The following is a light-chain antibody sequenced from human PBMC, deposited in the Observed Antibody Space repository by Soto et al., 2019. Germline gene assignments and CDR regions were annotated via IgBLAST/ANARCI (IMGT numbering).Light chain of an antibody. V-gene: IGKV3-20*01. J-gene: IGKJ1*01. CDR1: QSVSNNY. Sequence: EIVLTDAPFTLSRSPVEISTLSFRASQSVSNNYLAWYQQKPGQAPRLLIYGASNRATGIPDRFSGSGSGTDFTLTISRLEPEDFAVYYCQQYGSSGTFGQGTKVDIK. CDR3: QQYGSSGT. CDR2: GAS.